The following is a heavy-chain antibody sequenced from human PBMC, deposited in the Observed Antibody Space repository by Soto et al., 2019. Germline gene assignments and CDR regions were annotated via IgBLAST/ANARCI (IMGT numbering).Heavy chain of an antibody. Sequence: EVQLLESGGGLVQPGGSLRLSCAASGFTFSSYAMSWVRQAPGKGLEWVSAISGSGGSTYYADSVKGRFTIPRDNYMNTLYLQMNSLRAEDTAVYYCAKDRSGWYDAFDIWGQGTMVTVSS. D-gene: IGHD6-19*01. CDR3: AKDRSGWYDAFDI. V-gene: IGHV3-23*01. CDR2: ISGSGGST. J-gene: IGHJ3*02. CDR1: GFTFSSYA.